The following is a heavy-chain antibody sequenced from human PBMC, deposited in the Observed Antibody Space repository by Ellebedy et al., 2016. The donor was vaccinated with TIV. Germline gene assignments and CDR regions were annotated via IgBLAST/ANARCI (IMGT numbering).Heavy chain of an antibody. CDR3: ARARYSNTPFDY. CDR1: GFTFSSYW. CDR2: ISSSGSTI. J-gene: IGHJ4*02. V-gene: IGHV3-48*04. Sequence: PGGSLRLSCAASGFTFSSYWMHWVRQAPGKGLVWVSYISSSGSTIYYADSVKGRFTISRDNAKNSLYLQMNSLRAEDTAVYYCARARYSNTPFDYWGQGTLVTVSS. D-gene: IGHD6-13*01.